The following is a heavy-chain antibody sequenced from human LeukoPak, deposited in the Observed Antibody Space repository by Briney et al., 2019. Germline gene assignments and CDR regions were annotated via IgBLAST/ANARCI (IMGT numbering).Heavy chain of an antibody. J-gene: IGHJ4*02. CDR2: IIPILGIA. V-gene: IGHV1-69*04. D-gene: IGHD6-13*01. CDR3: ARINIAAGDVDY. Sequence: ASVKVSCKASGGTFSSYAISWVRQAPGQGLEWMGRIIPILGIANYAQKFQGRVTITADKSTSTAYMELSSLRSEDRAVYYCARINIAAGDVDYWGQGTLVTVSS. CDR1: GGTFSSYA.